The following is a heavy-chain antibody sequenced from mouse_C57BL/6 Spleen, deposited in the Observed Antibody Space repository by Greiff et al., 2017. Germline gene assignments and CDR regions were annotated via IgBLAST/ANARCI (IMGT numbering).Heavy chain of an antibody. CDR2: IYPGSGNT. J-gene: IGHJ1*03. V-gene: IGHV1-76*01. Sequence: VQLQESGAELVRPGASVKLSCKASGYTFTDYYINWVKQRPGQGLEWIARIYPGSGNTYYNEKFKGKATLTAEKSSSTAYLQLSSLTSEDSAVYCCARSSSYVWYFDVWSTGTTVTVSS. CDR1: GYTFTDYY. CDR3: ARSSSYVWYFDV. D-gene: IGHD1-1*01.